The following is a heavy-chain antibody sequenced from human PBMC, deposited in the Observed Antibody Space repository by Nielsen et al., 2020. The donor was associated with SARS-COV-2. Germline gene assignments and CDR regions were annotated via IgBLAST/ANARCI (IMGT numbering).Heavy chain of an antibody. CDR1: GFSFNTHA. CDR3: AKENFESTDYGEDAFDI. V-gene: IGHV3-23*01. D-gene: IGHD4/OR15-4a*01. Sequence: GGSLRLSCAASGFSFNTHAMDWVRQAPGKGLEWVSGISGRGHKSFYADSVKGRFTISRDNSKNTVYLQMHSLRAEDTALYYCAKENFESTDYGEDAFDIWGQGTLVTVSS. J-gene: IGHJ3*02. CDR2: ISGRGHKS.